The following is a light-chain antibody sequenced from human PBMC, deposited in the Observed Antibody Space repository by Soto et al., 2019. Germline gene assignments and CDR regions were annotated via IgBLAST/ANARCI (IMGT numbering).Light chain of an antibody. Sequence: QSALTQPASVSGSPGQSITISCTGSSSDVGGYKYVSWYQQHPGKAPKLMIFEVSNRPSGVSNRFSGSKSGNTASLTISGLQAEDGGDYYCCSYTGGTTLVCGGGTKVTVL. V-gene: IGLV2-14*01. J-gene: IGLJ2*01. CDR2: EVS. CDR1: SSDVGGYKY. CDR3: CSYTGGTTLV.